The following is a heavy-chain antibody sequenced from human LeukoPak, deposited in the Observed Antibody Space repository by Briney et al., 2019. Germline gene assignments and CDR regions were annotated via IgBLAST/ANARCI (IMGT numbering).Heavy chain of an antibody. V-gene: IGHV1-18*01. CDR2: ISAYNGNR. CDR3: ARDRLSAAGGWDLVFDY. CDR1: GCTFPSYG. Sequence: ASVKVSCKASGCTFPSYGVSWVRQAPGQGLEWMGWISAYNGNRDYAQKLQGRVTMTTDTSTSTAYVELRSLRSDDPAVYYCARDRLSAAGGWDLVFDYWGQGTLVTVSS. J-gene: IGHJ4*02. D-gene: IGHD1-26*01.